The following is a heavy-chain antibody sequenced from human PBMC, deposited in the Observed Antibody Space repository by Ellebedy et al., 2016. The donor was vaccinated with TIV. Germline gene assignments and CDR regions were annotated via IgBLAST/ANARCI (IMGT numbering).Heavy chain of an antibody. J-gene: IGHJ4*02. D-gene: IGHD6-13*01. V-gene: IGHV4-4*02. CDR2: IYQSGST. CDR3: ARAPAGTQQSPLDY. CDR1: GDSISSSNW. Sequence: MPSETLSLTCAVSGDSISSSNWCNWVRQTPGKGLEWIGEIYQSGSTNYNPSLKSRVTISVDKSKNQFSLKLTSVAAADTAVYYCARAPAGTQQSPLDYWGQGTLVTVSS.